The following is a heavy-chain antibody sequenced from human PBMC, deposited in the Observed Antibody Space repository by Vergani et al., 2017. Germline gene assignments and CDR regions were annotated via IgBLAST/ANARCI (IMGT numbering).Heavy chain of an antibody. Sequence: EVQLVQSGAEVKKPGESLKISCKASGYSFTSYWIGWVRQRPGKGLEWMGIIYPGDSDTRYSPSFQGQVTISADKSISTAYLQWSSLKAADTAMYYCARRGRVYCSSSSCYIIDYWGQGTLVTVSS. CDR3: ARRGRVYCSSSSCYIIDY. J-gene: IGHJ4*02. CDR2: IYPGDSDT. CDR1: GYSFTSYW. D-gene: IGHD2-2*02. V-gene: IGHV5-51*03.